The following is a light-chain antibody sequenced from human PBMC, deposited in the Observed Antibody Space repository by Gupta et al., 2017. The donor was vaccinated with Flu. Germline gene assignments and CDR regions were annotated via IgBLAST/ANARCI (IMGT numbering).Light chain of an antibody. J-gene: IGKJ1*01. CDR1: HHISSW. CDR3: QQDNRFSRT. V-gene: IGKV1-5*03. Sequence: DIQLTQSPSSLSASVGDRVTITCRASHHISSWLAWYQQKPGKAPRLLIYQASNLETGVPRRFSGRGSGTEFTLTISSLQPDDFGSYYCQQDNRFSRTFGQGTRVEIK. CDR2: QAS.